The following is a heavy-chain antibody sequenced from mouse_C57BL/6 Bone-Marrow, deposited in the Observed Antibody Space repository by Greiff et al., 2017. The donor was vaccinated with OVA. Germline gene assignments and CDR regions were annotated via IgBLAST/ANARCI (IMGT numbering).Heavy chain of an antibody. CDR2: IDPNSGGT. Sequence: QVQLQQPGAELVKPGASVKLSCKASGYTFTSYWMHWVKQRPGRGLEWIGRIDPNSGGTKYNEKFKSKATLTVDKPSSKAYMQLSSLTSEDSAVYYGARQCYDYDGFPYYYAMDYWGQGTPVTVSS. CDR3: ARQCYDYDGFPYYYAMDY. V-gene: IGHV1-72*01. CDR1: GYTFTSYW. J-gene: IGHJ4*01. D-gene: IGHD2-4*01.